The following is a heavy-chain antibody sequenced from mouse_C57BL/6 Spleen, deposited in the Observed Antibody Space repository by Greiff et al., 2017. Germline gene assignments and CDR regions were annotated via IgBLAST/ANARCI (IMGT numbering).Heavy chain of an antibody. CDR2: IWSGGST. J-gene: IGHJ3*01. V-gene: IGHV2-2*01. CDR3: AYDGKDWFAY. D-gene: IGHD2-3*01. CDR1: GFSLTSYG. Sequence: VKLPESGPGLVQPSQSLSITCTVSGFSLTSYGVHWVRQSPGKGLEWLGVIWSGGSTDFNASFISRLSISKDNSKSQFFFKMNSLQADDTAIYYCAYDGKDWFAYWGQVTLVTVSA.